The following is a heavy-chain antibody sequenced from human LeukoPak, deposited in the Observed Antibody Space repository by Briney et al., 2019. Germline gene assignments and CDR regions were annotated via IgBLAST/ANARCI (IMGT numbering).Heavy chain of an antibody. CDR1: GGSIMRSTYY. J-gene: IGHJ3*02. Sequence: PSETQSLTCTVSGGSIMRSTYYWSWIRQPPGKGPEWIGSIHFSGSTYYNPSLESRVTISVDTSKNDFSLKLSSVTAADTAVYYCARRQNTDSSDVRGAFDIWGQGTMVSVST. CDR3: ARRQNTDSSDVRGAFDI. D-gene: IGHD3-22*01. V-gene: IGHV4-39*02. CDR2: IHFSGST.